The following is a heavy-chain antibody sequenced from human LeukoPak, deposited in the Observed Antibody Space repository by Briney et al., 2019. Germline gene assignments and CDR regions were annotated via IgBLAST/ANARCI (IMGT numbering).Heavy chain of an antibody. J-gene: IGHJ4*02. CDR1: GFTFDDFA. Sequence: PGGSLRLSCAASGFTFDDFAMHWVRQPPRKGLEWVSGITWNSGTIAYADSVKGRFTISRDNAKNSLCLQMNSLRAEDTAFYYCARIAVAGQHFDYWGQGTLVTVSS. CDR2: ITWNSGTI. CDR3: ARIAVAGQHFDY. D-gene: IGHD6-19*01. V-gene: IGHV3-9*01.